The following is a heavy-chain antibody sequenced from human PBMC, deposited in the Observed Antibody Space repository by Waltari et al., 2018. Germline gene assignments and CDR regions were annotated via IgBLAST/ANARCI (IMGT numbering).Heavy chain of an antibody. CDR1: GFTFRNYE. Sequence: EVQLVESGGGLVQPGGSLRLLCAASGFTFRNYEMNWVRQAPVKGLEWVSYISSGASTIFYADSVKGRFTISRDNAKNSVYLEMNSLRADDTAIYYCARGEGGANEYWGQGTLVTVSS. V-gene: IGHV3-48*03. J-gene: IGHJ4*01. D-gene: IGHD1-26*01. CDR2: ISSGASTI. CDR3: ARGEGGANEY.